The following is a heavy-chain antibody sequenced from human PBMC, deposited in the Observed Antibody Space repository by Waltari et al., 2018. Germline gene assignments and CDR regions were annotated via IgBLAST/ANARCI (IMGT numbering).Heavy chain of an antibody. CDR2: INHSGST. V-gene: IGHV4-34*01. Sequence: QVQLQQWGAGLLKPSETLSLSCAVYGGSFSGYYWSWIRQPPGKGLEWIGEINHSGSTNYNPARKSRVTISVDTSKNQFSLKLSSVTAADTAVYYCARGDSATARAFDIWGQGTMVTVSS. J-gene: IGHJ3*02. D-gene: IGHD2-21*02. CDR3: ARGDSATARAFDI. CDR1: GGSFSGYY.